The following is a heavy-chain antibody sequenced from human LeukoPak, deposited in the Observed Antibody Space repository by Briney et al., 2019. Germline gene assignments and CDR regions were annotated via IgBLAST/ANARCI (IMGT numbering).Heavy chain of an antibody. CDR2: IWHDGSDE. CDR1: GFMFSRLG. CDR3: AKEGDQFRGYLDA. D-gene: IGHD3-16*01. Sequence: GGSLRLSCTASGFMFSRLGMQWVRQAPGERLEWVAMIWHDGSDEEYADSVKGRFTISRDNSQNTLYLQMNSLRDDDTAVYYCAKEGDQFRGYLDAWGKGTTVTASS. V-gene: IGHV3-33*06. J-gene: IGHJ6*03.